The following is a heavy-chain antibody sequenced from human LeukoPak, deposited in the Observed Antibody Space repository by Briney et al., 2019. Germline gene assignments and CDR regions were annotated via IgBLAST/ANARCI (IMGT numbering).Heavy chain of an antibody. Sequence: SETLSLTCAVYGGSFSGYYWSWIRQPPGKGLEWIGEINHSGSTNYNPSLKSRVTIPVDTSKNQSSLKLSSVTAADTAVYYCARVGVLDTAMPIYYFDYWGQGTLVTVSS. CDR2: INHSGST. J-gene: IGHJ4*02. CDR1: GGSFSGYY. V-gene: IGHV4-34*01. D-gene: IGHD5-18*01. CDR3: ARVGVLDTAMPIYYFDY.